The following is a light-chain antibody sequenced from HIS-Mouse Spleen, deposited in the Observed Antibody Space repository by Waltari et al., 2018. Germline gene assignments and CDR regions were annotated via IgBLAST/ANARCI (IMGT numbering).Light chain of an antibody. CDR3: SSYTSSSTPYV. CDR1: TRDVGGYNY. CDR2: DVS. J-gene: IGLJ1*01. V-gene: IGLV2-14*03. Sequence: QSALTQPASVSGSPGQSIPIPCTGTTRDVGGYNYVSWYQQHPGKAPKLMIYDVSNRPSGVSNRFSGSKSGNTASLTISGLQAEDEADYYCSSYTSSSTPYVFGTGTKVTVL.